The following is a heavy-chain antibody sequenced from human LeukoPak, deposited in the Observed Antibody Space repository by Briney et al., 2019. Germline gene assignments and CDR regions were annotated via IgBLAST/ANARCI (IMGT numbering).Heavy chain of an antibody. D-gene: IGHD1-14*01. CDR3: ARGPSADRARFDY. J-gene: IGHJ4*02. V-gene: IGHV4-30-2*01. Sequence: SQTLSLTCTVSGGSINSGGYYWSWIRQPPGKGLEWIGYIYHGGTTYYNPSLKSRVTMSIDRSKNQFSPKLSSVAAADTAVYYCARGPSADRARFDYWGQGTLVTVSS. CDR2: IYHGGTT. CDR1: GGSINSGGYY.